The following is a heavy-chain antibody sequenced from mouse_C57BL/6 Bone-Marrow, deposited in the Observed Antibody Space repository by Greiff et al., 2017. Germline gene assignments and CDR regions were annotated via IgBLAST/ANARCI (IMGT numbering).Heavy chain of an antibody. CDR2: IDPANGDT. V-gene: IGHV14-4*01. J-gene: IGHJ3*01. CDR1: GFNIKADY. Sequence: EVQLQQSGAELVRPGASVKLSCTASGFNIKADYMHWVKQRPEQGLEWIGWIDPANGDTEYASKFQGKATITADTSSNTAYLQLSSLTSEDTAVYYCTTGGYGTWFAYWGQGTLVTVSA. CDR3: TTGGYGTWFAY. D-gene: IGHD2-1*01.